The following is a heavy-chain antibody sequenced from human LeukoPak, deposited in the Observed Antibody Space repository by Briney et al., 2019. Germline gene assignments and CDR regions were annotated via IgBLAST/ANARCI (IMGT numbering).Heavy chain of an antibody. D-gene: IGHD4-17*01. CDR2: INLNSGGT. J-gene: IGHJ4*02. CDR1: GYTFTGYY. Sequence: ASVKVSCKASGYTFTGYYMHWVRQAPGQGLEWMGRINLNSGGTNYAQKFQGRVTMTRDTSISTAYMELSRLRSDDTAVYYCAREYTVTTIDYWGQGTLVTVSS. CDR3: AREYTVTTIDY. V-gene: IGHV1-2*06.